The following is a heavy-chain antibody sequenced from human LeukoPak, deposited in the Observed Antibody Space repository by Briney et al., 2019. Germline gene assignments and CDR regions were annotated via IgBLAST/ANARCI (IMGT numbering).Heavy chain of an antibody. D-gene: IGHD6-6*01. CDR3: ARWASIAARPWYYYYYMDV. J-gene: IGHJ6*03. CDR2: IYTSGST. Sequence: TSETLSLTCTVSGGSISSYYWSWIRQPAGKGLEWIGRIYTSGSTNYNPSLKSRVTMSVDTSKNQFSLKLSSVTAADTAVYYCARWASIAARPWYYYYYMDVWGKGPRSPSP. CDR1: GGSISSYY. V-gene: IGHV4-4*07.